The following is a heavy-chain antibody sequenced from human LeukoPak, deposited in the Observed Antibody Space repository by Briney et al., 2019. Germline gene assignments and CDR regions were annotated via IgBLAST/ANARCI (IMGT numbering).Heavy chain of an antibody. V-gene: IGHV4-59*01. J-gene: IGHJ4*02. D-gene: IGHD5-18*01. CDR3: PRSPGYSYGSHFDY. CDR1: GASITNYY. CDR2: IYYSGST. Sequence: PSETLSLTCTISGASITNYYWSWIRQPPGKGLEWIGYIYYSGSTNYNPSLKSRVTISFDTSKNHFSLQLRSVTVADTAVYYCPRSPGYSYGSHFDYWRQGTLVTVSS.